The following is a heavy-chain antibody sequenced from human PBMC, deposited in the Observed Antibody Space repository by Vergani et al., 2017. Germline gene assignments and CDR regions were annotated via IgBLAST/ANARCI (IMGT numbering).Heavy chain of an antibody. CDR1: GGSISSGGYY. J-gene: IGHJ4*02. Sequence: QVQLQESGPGLVKPSQTLSLTCTVSGGSISSGGYYWNWIRQHPGKGLEWIGYIYYSGSTYYNPSLKSRVTISVDTAKNQFSLNLSSVAAADTAVYYCAGDYGSGSLDYWGQGTLVTVSS. CDR3: AGDYGSGSLDY. V-gene: IGHV4-31*03. CDR2: IYYSGST. D-gene: IGHD3-10*01.